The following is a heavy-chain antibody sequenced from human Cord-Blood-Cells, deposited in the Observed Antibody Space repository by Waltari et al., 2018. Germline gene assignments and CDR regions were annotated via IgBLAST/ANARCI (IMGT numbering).Heavy chain of an antibody. CDR2: IIPIFGTA. CDR1: GGTLSSYA. J-gene: IGHJ3*02. D-gene: IGHD3-9*01. CDR3: ARGGSDILTGPDAFDI. V-gene: IGHV1-69*06. Sequence: QVQLVQSGAEVKKPGSSVKVSCKASGGTLSSYAISWVRQAPGQGLEWMGGIIPIFGTANYAQKCQGRVTITADKSTSTAYMELSSLRSEDTAVYYCARGGSDILTGPDAFDIWGQGTMVTVSS.